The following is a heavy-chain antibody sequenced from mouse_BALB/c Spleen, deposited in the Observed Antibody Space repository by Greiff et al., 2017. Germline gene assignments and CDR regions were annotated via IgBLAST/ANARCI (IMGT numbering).Heavy chain of an antibody. Sequence: VQLKESGGGLVKPGGSLKLSCAASGFTFSSYAMSWVRQSPEKRLEWVAEISSGGSYTYYPETVTGRITISRDNAKNTLYLEMSSLRSEDTAMYYCARELGGEFAYWGQGTLVTVSA. CDR3: ARELGGEFAY. D-gene: IGHD4-1*01. CDR1: GFTFSSYA. V-gene: IGHV5-9-4*01. CDR2: ISSGGSYT. J-gene: IGHJ3*01.